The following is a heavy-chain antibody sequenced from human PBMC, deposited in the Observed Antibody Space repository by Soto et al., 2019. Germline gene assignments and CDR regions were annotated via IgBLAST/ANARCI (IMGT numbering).Heavy chain of an antibody. CDR1: GGSISSYY. CDR2: IYTSGST. CDR3: ARDLSSWYPTGFDY. Sequence: SETLSLTCTVSGGSISSYYWSWIRQPAGKGLEWIGRIYTSGSTNYNPSLKSRVTMSVDTSKNQFSLKLSSVTAADTAAYYCARDLSSWYPTGFDYWGQGTLVTVSS. V-gene: IGHV4-4*07. J-gene: IGHJ4*02. D-gene: IGHD6-13*01.